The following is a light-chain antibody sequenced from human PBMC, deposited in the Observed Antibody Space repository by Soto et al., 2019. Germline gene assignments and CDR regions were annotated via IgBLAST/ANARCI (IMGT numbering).Light chain of an antibody. J-gene: IGKJ1*01. Sequence: EIVLTQSPATLSLSPGERCTLSCRTSESVTNYLAWYQQKPGQAPRLLIYGTSTRATGVPARFSGGGSGTEFTLTINSLQSEDFAVYFCHQYNFWPTFGQGTKVDIK. CDR2: GTS. V-gene: IGKV3-15*01. CDR1: ESVTNY. CDR3: HQYNFWPT.